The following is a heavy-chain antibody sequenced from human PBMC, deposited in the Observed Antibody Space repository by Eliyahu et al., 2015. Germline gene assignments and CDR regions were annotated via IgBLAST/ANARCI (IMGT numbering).Heavy chain of an antibody. D-gene: IGHD1-7*01. CDR2: IDWDDDK. J-gene: IGHJ6*02. CDR1: GFSLSTSGMC. CDR3: ARMETTPPYYYYGMDV. Sequence: QVTLRESGPALVKPTQTLTLTCTFSGFSLSTSGMCVSWIRQPPGKALEWLALIDWDDDKYYSTSLKTRLTISKDTSKNQVVLTMTNMDPVDTATYYCARMETTPPYYYYGMDVWGQGTTVTVSS. V-gene: IGHV2-70*01.